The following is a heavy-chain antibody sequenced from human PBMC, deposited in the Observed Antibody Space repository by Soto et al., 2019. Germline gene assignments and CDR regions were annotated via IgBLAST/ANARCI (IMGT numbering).Heavy chain of an antibody. V-gene: IGHV1-8*01. CDR1: GYTFTSYD. CDR2: MNPNSGNT. D-gene: IGHD6-13*01. CDR3: ARLRQPADGRGEGYYYGMDV. Sequence: QVQLVQSGAEVKKPGASVKVSCKASGYTFTSYDINWVRQATGQGLEWMGWMNPNSGNTGYAQKFQGRVTMTRNNSKSTAYMELSSLRSEDTAVYYCARLRQPADGRGEGYYYGMDVWGQGTTVTVSS. J-gene: IGHJ6*02.